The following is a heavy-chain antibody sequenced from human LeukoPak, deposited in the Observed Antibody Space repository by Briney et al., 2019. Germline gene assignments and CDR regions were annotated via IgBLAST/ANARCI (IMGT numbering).Heavy chain of an antibody. V-gene: IGHV1-24*01. Sequence: ASVKVSCKVSGYTLTELSMHWVRQAPGKGLEWMGGFDPEDGETIYAQKFQGRVTMIEDTSTDTAYMELSSLRSEDTAVYYCARGPLVSMAPQFTIDYWGQGTLVTVSS. J-gene: IGHJ4*02. D-gene: IGHD5-24*01. CDR1: GYTLTELS. CDR3: ARGPLVSMAPQFTIDY. CDR2: FDPEDGET.